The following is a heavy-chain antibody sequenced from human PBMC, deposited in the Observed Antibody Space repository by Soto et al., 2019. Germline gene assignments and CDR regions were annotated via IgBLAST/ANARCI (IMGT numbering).Heavy chain of an antibody. Sequence: QVQLVQSGAEVKKPGSSVKVSCKASGGTFSSYTISWVRQAPGQGLEWMGRIIPILGIANYAQKFQGRVTITADKPTSTADMEPSSLRSEDTAVYYCARDPSAYDLPAYWGQGTLVTVSS. CDR2: IIPILGIA. V-gene: IGHV1-69*08. CDR3: ARDPSAYDLPAY. J-gene: IGHJ4*02. D-gene: IGHD5-12*01. CDR1: GGTFSSYT.